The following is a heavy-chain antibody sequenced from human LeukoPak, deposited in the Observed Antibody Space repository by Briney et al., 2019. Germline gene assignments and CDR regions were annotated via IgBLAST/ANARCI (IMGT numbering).Heavy chain of an antibody. V-gene: IGHV4-34*01. CDR1: GGSFSGYY. CDR3: ARLWFGELPTPDY. J-gene: IGHJ4*02. Sequence: SETLSPTCAVYGGSFSGYYWSWIRQPPGKGLEWIGEINHSGSTNYNPSLKSRVTISVDTSKNQFSLKLSSVTAADTAVYYCARLWFGELPTPDYWGQGTLVTVSS. CDR2: INHSGST. D-gene: IGHD3-10*01.